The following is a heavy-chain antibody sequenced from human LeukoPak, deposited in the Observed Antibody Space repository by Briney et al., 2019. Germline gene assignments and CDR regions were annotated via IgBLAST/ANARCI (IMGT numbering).Heavy chain of an antibody. J-gene: IGHJ6*02. CDR3: ATDNLTETWIQLWPYYYYGMDV. CDR1: GFTFSSYW. CDR2: VKQDGSEK. D-gene: IGHD5-18*01. Sequence: PGGSLRLSCAASGFTFSSYWMSWVRQAPGKGLEWVANVKQDGSEKYYVDSVKGRFTISRDNAKNSLYLQMNSLRAEDTAVYYCATDNLTETWIQLWPYYYYGMDVWGQGTTVTVSS. V-gene: IGHV3-7*01.